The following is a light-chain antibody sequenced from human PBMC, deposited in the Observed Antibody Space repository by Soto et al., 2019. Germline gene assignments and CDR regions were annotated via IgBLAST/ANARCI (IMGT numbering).Light chain of an antibody. V-gene: IGLV2-14*03. CDR1: SSDVGGYNY. CDR3: SSYTTSNTRQIV. J-gene: IGLJ1*01. Sequence: QSPLTTPSSVSVSPGQSNTISCPRTSSDVGGYNYVSWYQHHPGKAPKLIIYDVTNRPSGVSNPFSGSKSGNTASLTISGLQPEDEADYYCSSYTTSNTRQIVVGTGTKVTVL. CDR2: DVT.